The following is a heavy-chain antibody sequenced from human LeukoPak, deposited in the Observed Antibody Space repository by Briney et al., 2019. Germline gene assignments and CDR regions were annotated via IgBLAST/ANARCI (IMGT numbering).Heavy chain of an antibody. J-gene: IGHJ4*02. CDR1: GYTFTGYY. Sequence: GASVKVSCKASGYTFTGYYMHWVRQAPGQGLEWMGWISAYNGNTNYAQKLQGRVTMTTDTSTSTAYMELRSLRSDDTAVYYCASVKYYYDSSGYYGELDYWGQGTLVTVSS. D-gene: IGHD3-22*01. CDR2: ISAYNGNT. CDR3: ASVKYYYDSSGYYGELDY. V-gene: IGHV1-18*04.